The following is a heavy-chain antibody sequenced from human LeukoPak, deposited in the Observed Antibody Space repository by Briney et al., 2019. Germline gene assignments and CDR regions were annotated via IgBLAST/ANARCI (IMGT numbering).Heavy chain of an antibody. CDR2: INPNSGGT. J-gene: IGHJ4*02. Sequence: EASVKVSCKASGYTFTGYYMHWVRQAPGQGLEWMGWINPNSGGTNYAQKFQGRVTMTRDTSISTAYMELSRLRSDDTAVYYCAINYYDSSGYVDYWGQGTLVTVSP. V-gene: IGHV1-2*02. D-gene: IGHD3-22*01. CDR3: AINYYDSSGYVDY. CDR1: GYTFTGYY.